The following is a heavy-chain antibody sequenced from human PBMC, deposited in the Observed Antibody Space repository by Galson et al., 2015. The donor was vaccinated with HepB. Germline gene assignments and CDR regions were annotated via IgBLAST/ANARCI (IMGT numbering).Heavy chain of an antibody. CDR1: RGSVNSDNYY. CDR3: ARLPRNYYDRGANDL. J-gene: IGHJ4*02. CDR2: VYYNGIT. Sequence: LSLTCNVSRGSVNSDNYYWTWVRQPPGKPLEWIGFVYYNGITSHHPALKGRATLSIDTSQNQFSLSLSSVTAADTAVYYCARLPRNYYDRGANDLWGLGALVTVSS. D-gene: IGHD3-22*01. V-gene: IGHV4-61*01.